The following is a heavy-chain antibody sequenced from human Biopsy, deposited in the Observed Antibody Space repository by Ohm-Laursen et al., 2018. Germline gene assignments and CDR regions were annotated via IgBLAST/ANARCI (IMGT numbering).Heavy chain of an antibody. CDR3: ARDRIGGRGDPLDH. D-gene: IGHD3-10*01. CDR1: GYTFITYY. J-gene: IGHJ4*02. CDR2: INPSGGST. V-gene: IGHV1-46*01. Sequence: GPSVNVSCKTFGYTFITYYVNWVRQAPGQGLEWMGKINPSGGSTSYAQKFQGRVTKTRDTSTTTVYMELSSLRSEDTAVYYCARDRIGGRGDPLDHWGQGTLVTVSS.